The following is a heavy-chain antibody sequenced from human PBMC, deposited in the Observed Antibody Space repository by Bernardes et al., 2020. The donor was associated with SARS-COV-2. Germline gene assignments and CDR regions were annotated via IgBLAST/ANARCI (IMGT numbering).Heavy chain of an antibody. J-gene: IGHJ6*02. Sequence: GGSLRLSCATSGFTFSTYCMHWVRQAPGKGLVWVSRINTDGSSTSYADSVKGRFTISRDNAKNTVFLQMNSLGAEDTAVYFCARPGKYGSSWYYGLDVWGQGTTVTVSS. D-gene: IGHD6-13*01. CDR3: ARPGKYGSSWYYGLDV. CDR1: GFTFSTYC. V-gene: IGHV3-74*01. CDR2: INTDGSST.